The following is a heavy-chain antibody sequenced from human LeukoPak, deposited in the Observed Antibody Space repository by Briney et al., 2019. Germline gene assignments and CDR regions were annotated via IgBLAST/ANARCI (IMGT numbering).Heavy chain of an antibody. J-gene: IGHJ4*02. CDR3: ARDRTAMVDY. Sequence: GGSLRFSCAASGFTFSSYWMHWVRQVPGKGLVWVSHINSDGSSTSCADSVKGRFTISRDNAKNTLYLQMNSLRVEDTAVYYCARDRTAMVDYWGQGTLVTVSS. CDR1: GFTFSSYW. D-gene: IGHD5-18*01. CDR2: INSDGSST. V-gene: IGHV3-74*01.